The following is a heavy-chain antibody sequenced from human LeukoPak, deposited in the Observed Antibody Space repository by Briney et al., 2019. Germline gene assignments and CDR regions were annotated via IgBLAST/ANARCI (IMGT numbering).Heavy chain of an antibody. Sequence: PSETLSLTCTVSGGSISSSSYYWGWIRQPPGKGLEWIGSIYYSGSTYYNPSLKSRVTISVDTSKNQFSLKLSSVTAADTAVYYCARGRGSGPPNPAYWGQGTLVTVSS. V-gene: IGHV4-39*07. CDR1: GGSISSSSYY. CDR2: IYYSGST. D-gene: IGHD3-10*01. J-gene: IGHJ4*02. CDR3: ARGRGSGPPNPAY.